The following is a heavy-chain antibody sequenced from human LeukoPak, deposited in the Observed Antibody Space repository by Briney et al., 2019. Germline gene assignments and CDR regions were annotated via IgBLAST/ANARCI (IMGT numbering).Heavy chain of an antibody. CDR3: VRDPSGSGFAFDS. Sequence: GGSLRLSCAASGFTFSRYGMQWVRQAPGKGLEWVAFIWFDGSNKHYADSVKGRFTISRDNSEDTLYLQMNSLRAEDTAVYYCVRDPSGSGFAFDSWGQGALVTVSS. D-gene: IGHD1-1*01. V-gene: IGHV3-33*08. J-gene: IGHJ4*02. CDR1: GFTFSRYG. CDR2: IWFDGSNK.